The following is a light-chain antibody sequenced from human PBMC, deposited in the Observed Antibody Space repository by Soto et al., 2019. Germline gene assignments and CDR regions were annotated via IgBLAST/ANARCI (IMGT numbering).Light chain of an antibody. J-gene: IGLJ2*01. V-gene: IGLV1-44*01. CDR2: SNN. CDR3: AAWDDSLNGHVV. Sequence: QAVLTQPPSASGTPGQRVTISCSGSSSNIGSNTVNWYQQLPGTAPQLLIYSNNQRHSGVPDRFSGSKSGTSASLSISGLQSEDEADYYCAAWDDSLNGHVVFGGGTKLTVL. CDR1: SSNIGSNT.